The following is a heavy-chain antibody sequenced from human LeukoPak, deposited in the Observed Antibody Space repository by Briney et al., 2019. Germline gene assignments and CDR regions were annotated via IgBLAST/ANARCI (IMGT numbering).Heavy chain of an antibody. CDR1: GGSFSGYY. CDR2: INHSGST. V-gene: IGHV4-34*01. CDR3: ARVEGPLRY. Sequence: SSETLSLTCAVYGGSFSGYYWSWVRQPPGKGLEWMGEINHSGSTDYNPSLKSRVTVSVDTSKSQFSLRLSSVTAADTAVYYCARVEGPLRYWGPGILVTVSS. J-gene: IGHJ4*02. D-gene: IGHD3-3*01.